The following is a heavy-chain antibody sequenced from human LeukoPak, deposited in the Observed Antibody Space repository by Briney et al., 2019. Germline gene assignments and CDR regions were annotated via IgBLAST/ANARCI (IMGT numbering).Heavy chain of an antibody. CDR3: AKGHGMATISSDY. CDR1: GFTFSTYN. V-gene: IGHV3-21*01. CDR2: ITSSSSYI. D-gene: IGHD5-24*01. Sequence: GGSLRLSCAASGFTFSTYNMNWVRQAPGKGLEWVSSITSSSSYIYYADSVKGRFTISRDNAKNSLYLQMNSLRAEDTAVYYCAKGHGMATISSDYWGQGTLVTVSS. J-gene: IGHJ4*02.